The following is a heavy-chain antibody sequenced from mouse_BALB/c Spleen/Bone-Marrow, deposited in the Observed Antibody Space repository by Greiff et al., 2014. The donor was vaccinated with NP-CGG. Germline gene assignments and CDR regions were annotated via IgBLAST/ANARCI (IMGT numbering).Heavy chain of an antibody. Sequence: QVQLQQSGAELVRPGASVKLSCKASGYSFTIYWMNWVKQRPGQGLEWIGMIHPSDIETRLNQKFKDKATLTVDKSSNTAYMQPSSPTSEDSAVYYCARGEITAFAYWGQGTLVTVSA. CDR1: GYSFTIYW. D-gene: IGHD2-4*01. CDR3: ARGEITAFAY. CDR2: IHPSDIET. V-gene: IGHV1-74*01. J-gene: IGHJ3*01.